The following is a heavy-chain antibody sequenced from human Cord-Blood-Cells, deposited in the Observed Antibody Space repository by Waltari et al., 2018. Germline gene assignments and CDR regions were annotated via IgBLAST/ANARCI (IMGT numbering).Heavy chain of an antibody. D-gene: IGHD2-2*01. Sequence: QVQLVQSGAAVKKPRSSVKVSCKASGGTFSSSALSWVRPAPGQGLEWMGGIIPIFGTANYAQKFQGRVTITADESTSTAYMELSSLRSEDTAVYYCARGGVVVPAAKLWWFDPWGQGTLVTVSS. J-gene: IGHJ5*02. CDR1: GGTFSSSA. V-gene: IGHV1-69*01. CDR3: ARGGVVVPAAKLWWFDP. CDR2: IIPIFGTA.